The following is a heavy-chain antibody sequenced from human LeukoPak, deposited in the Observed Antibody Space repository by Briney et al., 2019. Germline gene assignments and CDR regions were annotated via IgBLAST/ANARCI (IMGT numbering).Heavy chain of an antibody. D-gene: IGHD2-2*01. CDR1: GFTFSSHH. J-gene: IGHJ4*02. CDR2: IKPDGSEK. V-gene: IGHV3-7*01. CDR3: ARMSSYCDY. Sequence: QSGGSLRLSCVASGFTFSSHHMNWVRQTPGKGLESVATIKPDGSEKYYVDSVKGRFTISRDNAKSSLYLQMNSLRAEDTGVYLCARMSSYCDYWGQGTLVTVSS.